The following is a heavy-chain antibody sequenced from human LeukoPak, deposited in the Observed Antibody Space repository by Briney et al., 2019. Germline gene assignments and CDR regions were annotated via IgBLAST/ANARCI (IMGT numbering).Heavy chain of an antibody. CDR1: GGSMSSYY. Sequence: PSETLSLTCSVSGGSMSSYYWTWIRQPAGKGLEWIGRIHGSGISNYNPSLKSRVTMSLDTSKNEFSLKVASVTAADTAVYYCSRGHNWNDWFDAWGQGTLVIVSS. V-gene: IGHV4-4*07. J-gene: IGHJ5*02. CDR3: SRGHNWNDWFDA. CDR2: IHGSGIS. D-gene: IGHD1-20*01.